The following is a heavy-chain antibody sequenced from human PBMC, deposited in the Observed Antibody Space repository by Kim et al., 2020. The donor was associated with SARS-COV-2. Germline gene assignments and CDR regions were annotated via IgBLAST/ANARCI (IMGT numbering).Heavy chain of an antibody. V-gene: IGHV3-15*01. CDR2: IKSKTDGGTT. J-gene: IGHJ6*02. Sequence: GGSLRLSCAASGFTFSNAWMSWVRQAPGKGLEWVGRIKSKTDGGTTDYAAPGKGRFTISRDESKNTLYLQMNSLKTEDTAVYYCTTDGWTTTVFYYYYYGMDVWGQGTTVTVSS. D-gene: IGHD4-4*01. CDR3: TTDGWTTTVFYYYYYGMDV. CDR1: GFTFSNAW.